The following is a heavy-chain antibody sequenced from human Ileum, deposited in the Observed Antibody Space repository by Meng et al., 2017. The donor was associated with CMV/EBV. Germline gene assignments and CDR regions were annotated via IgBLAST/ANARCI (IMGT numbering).Heavy chain of an antibody. D-gene: IGHD6-13*01. CDR3: AGDWGPYSSRGYFDP. J-gene: IGHJ5*02. CDR1: GGSISSGTYY. V-gene: IGHV4-39*07. Sequence: QGHLKASGPGLVTPSETLSFTCTVTGGSISSGTYYWAWIRQSPGKGLEWIGSIYYSGSTYDNPSLKSRVTMSVDTFKNQFSLKLTSVTAADTAVYYCAGDWGPYSSRGYFDPWGQGTLVTVSS. CDR2: IYYSGST.